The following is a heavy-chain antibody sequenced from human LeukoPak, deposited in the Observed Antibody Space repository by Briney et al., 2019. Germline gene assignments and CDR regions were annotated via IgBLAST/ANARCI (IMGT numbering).Heavy chain of an antibody. Sequence: ASVKVSFTSSGYTFTIYGISWVRQAPGQGLEWMGWISGYNGNTIYAQKLQGRVTMTTDTSTSTVYMELRSLRSDDTAVYYCARTRDCSGGSCYSSDWGQGTLVTVSS. J-gene: IGHJ4*02. CDR3: ARTRDCSGGSCYSSD. CDR1: GYTFTIYG. CDR2: ISGYNGNT. D-gene: IGHD2-15*01. V-gene: IGHV1-18*01.